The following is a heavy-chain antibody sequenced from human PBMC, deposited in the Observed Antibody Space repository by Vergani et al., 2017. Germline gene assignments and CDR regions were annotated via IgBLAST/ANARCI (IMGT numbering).Heavy chain of an antibody. D-gene: IGHD3-3*01. CDR3: ARGPRYYDFWSGYFDY. Sequence: QVQLVQSGAEVKKPGASVKVSCKASGYTFTGYYMHWVRQAPGQGLEWMGWINPNSGGTNYAQKFQGRVTMTRDTSISTAYMELSRLRSDETAVYYCARGPRYYDFWSGYFDYWGQGTLVTVSS. CDR1: GYTFTGYY. V-gene: IGHV1-2*02. CDR2: INPNSGGT. J-gene: IGHJ4*02.